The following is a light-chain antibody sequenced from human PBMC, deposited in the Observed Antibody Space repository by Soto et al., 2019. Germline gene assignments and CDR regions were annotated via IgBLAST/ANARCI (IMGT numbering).Light chain of an antibody. V-gene: IGLV1-51*01. Sequence: QSVLTQPPSVSAAPGQKVTISCSGSSSNIGNNYVSWYQQLPRTAPKLLIYDNNKRPSGIPDRFSGSKSGTSATLGITGLQTGDEADYYCATWDSSLSAYVFGPRTKVTVL. CDR1: SSNIGNNY. CDR3: ATWDSSLSAYV. CDR2: DNN. J-gene: IGLJ1*01.